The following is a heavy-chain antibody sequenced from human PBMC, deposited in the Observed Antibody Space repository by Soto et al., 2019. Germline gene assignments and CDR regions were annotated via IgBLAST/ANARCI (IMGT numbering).Heavy chain of an antibody. Sequence: QVQLQESGPGLVKPSETLSLTCTVSGGSISSYYWSWIRRPPGKGLEWIGYIYYSGSTNYNPSLKXRXTRXVDTSKNQFSLKLSSVTAADTAVYYCARGGGELEYWGQGTLVTVSS. J-gene: IGHJ4*02. D-gene: IGHD3-10*01. CDR3: ARGGGELEY. CDR1: GGSISSYY. CDR2: IYYSGST. V-gene: IGHV4-59*01.